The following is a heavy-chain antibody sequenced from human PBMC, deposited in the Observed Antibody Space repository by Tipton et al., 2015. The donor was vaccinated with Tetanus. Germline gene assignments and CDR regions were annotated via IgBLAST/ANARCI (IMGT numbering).Heavy chain of an antibody. J-gene: IGHJ4*02. CDR3: ARHEGDFWTGYYTGFDY. Sequence: TLSLTCTVSGGSINTYFWSWLRQPPGKGLEWLGYIFYTGTTNYNPSLQSRISISVHTSKNEISLDLGSVTAADTAVYYCARHEGDFWTGYYTGFDYWGPGTLVAVSS. D-gene: IGHD3/OR15-3a*01. V-gene: IGHV4-59*08. CDR1: GGSINTYF. CDR2: IFYTGTT.